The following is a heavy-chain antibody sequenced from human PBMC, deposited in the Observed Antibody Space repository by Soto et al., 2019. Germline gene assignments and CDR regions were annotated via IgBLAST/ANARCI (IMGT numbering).Heavy chain of an antibody. V-gene: IGHV3-30*18. D-gene: IGHD3-22*01. CDR3: AKDADYDSTKLDY. CDR2: ISDDGSNK. CDR1: GFTFSRHD. Sequence: QMQLMESGGGVVQPGRSLRLSCAASGFTFSRHDMHWVRQAPGKGLEWVALISDDGSNKFYADSVKGRFTISRDNSKNTLYLQMNSLRAEDTAVYYCAKDADYDSTKLDYWGQGTLVTVSS. J-gene: IGHJ4*02.